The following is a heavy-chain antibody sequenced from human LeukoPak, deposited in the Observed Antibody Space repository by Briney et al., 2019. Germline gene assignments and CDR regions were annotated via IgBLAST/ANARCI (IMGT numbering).Heavy chain of an antibody. CDR3: ASRTYSYGLSP. CDR2: INTAVGNP. V-gene: IGHV7-4-1*02. D-gene: IGHD2-15*01. Sequence: ASVTVSCKASGYTFTTYAMNWVRQAPGLGLEWMGYINTAVGNPTYAQDFTGRFLFSVDTSVSTAYLQITNLTAEDTALYYCASRTYSYGLSPWGQGTLVTVS. J-gene: IGHJ5*02. CDR1: GYTFTTYA.